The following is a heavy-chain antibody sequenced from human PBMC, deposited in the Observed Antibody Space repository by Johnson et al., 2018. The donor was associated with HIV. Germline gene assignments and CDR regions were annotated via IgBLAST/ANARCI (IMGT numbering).Heavy chain of an antibody. CDR2: ISSSGSTI. CDR1: GFTFSDYY. CDR3: AKGPYSSSWYGVAFDI. D-gene: IGHD6-13*01. Sequence: QVQLVESGGGLVQPGGSLRLSCAASGFTFSDYYMNWIRQAPGKGLEWVSYISSSGSTIYYADSVKGRFTISRDNAKNSLYLQMNSLRAEDTAVYYCAKGPYSSSWYGVAFDIWGQGTMVTVSS. V-gene: IGHV3-11*04. J-gene: IGHJ3*02.